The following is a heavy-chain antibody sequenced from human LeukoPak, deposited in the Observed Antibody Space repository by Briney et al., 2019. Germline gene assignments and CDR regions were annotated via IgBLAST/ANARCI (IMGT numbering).Heavy chain of an antibody. Sequence: ASETLSLTCTVSGDSISSSSYYWGWIRQPPGKGLEWIGSIYYSGSTYYNPSLKSRVTISVDTSKNQFSLKLSSVTAADTAVYYCARDGTLRFLEWLSDEGNWFDPWGQGTLVTVSS. V-gene: IGHV4-39*07. CDR1: GDSISSSSYY. D-gene: IGHD3-3*01. CDR3: ARDGTLRFLEWLSDEGNWFDP. CDR2: IYYSGST. J-gene: IGHJ5*02.